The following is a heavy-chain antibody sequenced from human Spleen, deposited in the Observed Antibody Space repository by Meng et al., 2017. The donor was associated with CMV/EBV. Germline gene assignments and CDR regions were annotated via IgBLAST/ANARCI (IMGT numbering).Heavy chain of an antibody. CDR1: GFTVSSNY. CDR3: AKDHLPSSGWDLGFDY. J-gene: IGHJ4*02. Sequence: ETLSLTCAASGFTVSSNYMSWVRQAPGKGLEWVSVIYSGGTRTYYADSVKGRFTMSRDNSKNTLYLQMNSLRAEDTAVYYCAKDHLPSSGWDLGFDYWGQGTLVTVSS. D-gene: IGHD6-19*01. CDR2: IYSGGTRT. V-gene: IGHV3-23*03.